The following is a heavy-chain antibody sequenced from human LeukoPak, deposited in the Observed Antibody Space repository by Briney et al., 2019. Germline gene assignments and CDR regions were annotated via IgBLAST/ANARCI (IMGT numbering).Heavy chain of an antibody. CDR2: INSDGSTT. Sequence: GGSLRLSCVVSGFTFSSYWMHWVRQAPGEGPVWVSRINSDGSTTTYADSVKGRFTISRDNAKNTLYLQMNSLRAEDTAVYYCAKGGVDYWGQGTLVTVSS. V-gene: IGHV3-74*01. CDR1: GFTFSSYW. D-gene: IGHD6-25*01. CDR3: AKGGVDY. J-gene: IGHJ4*02.